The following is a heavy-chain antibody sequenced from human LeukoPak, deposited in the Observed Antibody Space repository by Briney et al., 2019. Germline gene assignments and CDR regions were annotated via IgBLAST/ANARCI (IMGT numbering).Heavy chain of an antibody. Sequence: SETLSLTCTVSGGSISSSSYYWGWIRQPPGKGLEWIGSIYYSGSTYYNPSLKSRVTISVDTSKNQFSLKLSSVTAADTAVYYCARHGFGEGNWFDPWGQGTPVTVSS. CDR3: ARHGFGEGNWFDP. D-gene: IGHD3-10*01. CDR2: IYYSGST. V-gene: IGHV4-39*01. J-gene: IGHJ5*02. CDR1: GGSISSSSYY.